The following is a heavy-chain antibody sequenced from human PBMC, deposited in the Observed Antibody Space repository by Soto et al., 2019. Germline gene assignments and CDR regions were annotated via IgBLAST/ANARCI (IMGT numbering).Heavy chain of an antibody. V-gene: IGHV2-5*02. J-gene: IGHJ5*02. CDR1: GFSLSSSGVG. CDR3: AHRNRDFWSGYSDWFDP. CDR2: IYWDDDK. Sequence: QITLKESGPTLVKPTQTLTLTCTFSGFSLSSSGVGVGWIRQPPGKALEWLAFIYWDDDKRYSPSLKSRLNIHKDTSKNQVVLTLTNMDHVDTATYYCAHRNRDFWSGYSDWFDPWGQGNQVTVSS. D-gene: IGHD3-3*01.